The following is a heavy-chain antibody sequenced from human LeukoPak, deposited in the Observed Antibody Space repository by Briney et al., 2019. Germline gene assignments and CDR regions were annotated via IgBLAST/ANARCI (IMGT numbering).Heavy chain of an antibody. D-gene: IGHD2-2*01. CDR1: GFTFSSYS. Sequence: PGGSLRLSCAASGFTFSSYSMNWVRQAPGKGLEWVSSISSSSSYIYYADSVKGRFTISRDNAKNSLYLQMNSLRAEDTAVYYCARDPYCSSTSCYGVFNWFDPWGQGTLVTVSS. J-gene: IGHJ5*02. CDR2: ISSSSSYI. V-gene: IGHV3-21*01. CDR3: ARDPYCSSTSCYGVFNWFDP.